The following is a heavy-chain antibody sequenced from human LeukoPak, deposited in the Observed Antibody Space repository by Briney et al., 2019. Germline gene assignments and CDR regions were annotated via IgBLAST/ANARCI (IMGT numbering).Heavy chain of an antibody. CDR1: GFTVSSNY. CDR2: IYSGGST. D-gene: IGHD5-18*01. V-gene: IGHV3-53*01. CDR3: ASEDTAMDNSFDY. J-gene: IGHJ4*02. Sequence: GGSLRLSCAASGFTVSSNYMSWVRQAPGKGLEWVSVIYSGGSTYYADSVKGRFTISRDNSKNTLYLQMNSLRAEDTAVYYCASEDTAMDNSFDYRGQGTLVTVCS.